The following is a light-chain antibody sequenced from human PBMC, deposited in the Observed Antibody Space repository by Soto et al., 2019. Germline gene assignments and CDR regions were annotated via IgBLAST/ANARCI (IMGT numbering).Light chain of an antibody. Sequence: EIVLTQSPATLSLSPGEIATLYFSASPSVTNFLAWYQQKPGQAPRLLIYGAFNRATGIPARFSGSGSGTEFTLTISSLQPEDFAVYYRQHYNNWPPWTFGQGTKVDIK. CDR1: PSVTNF. CDR3: QHYNNWPPWT. V-gene: IGKV3D-15*01. J-gene: IGKJ1*01. CDR2: GAF.